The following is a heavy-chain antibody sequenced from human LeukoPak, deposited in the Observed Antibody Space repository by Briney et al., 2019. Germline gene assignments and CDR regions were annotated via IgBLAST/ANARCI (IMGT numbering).Heavy chain of an antibody. CDR1: GFTFSSYG. Sequence: GRSLRLSCVASGFTFSSYGIHWVRQAPGKGLEWVAVIWYDGSNKYYADSVKGRFTISRDNSKNTLYLQMNSLRAEDTAVYYCAKDQSYSTSAFDYWGQGTLVTVSS. J-gene: IGHJ4*02. CDR2: IWYDGSNK. D-gene: IGHD6-6*01. V-gene: IGHV3-30*18. CDR3: AKDQSYSTSAFDY.